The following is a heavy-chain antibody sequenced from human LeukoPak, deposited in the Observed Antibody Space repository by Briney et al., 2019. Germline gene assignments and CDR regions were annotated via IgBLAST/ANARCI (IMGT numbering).Heavy chain of an antibody. CDR3: ARHRKSARNYLYYYMDV. CDR1: GDSIHSVYYF. V-gene: IGHV4-39*01. D-gene: IGHD6-6*01. CDR2: VYFDGDT. J-gene: IGHJ6*03. Sequence: SETLSLTCTVSGDSIHSVYYFWGWIRQPPGKGLEWIGSVYFDGDTSYSPSLKSRVIISVDTSKIQFSLNLTSVTAADTALYYCARHRKSARNYLYYYMDVWGKGTTVTVSS.